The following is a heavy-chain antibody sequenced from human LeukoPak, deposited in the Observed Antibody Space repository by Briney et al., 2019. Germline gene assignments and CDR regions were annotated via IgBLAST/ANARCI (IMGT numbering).Heavy chain of an antibody. D-gene: IGHD1-26*01. J-gene: IGHJ4*02. V-gene: IGHV3-23*01. CDR3: ARDSSGSNGYYFDY. Sequence: GGSLRLSCAASGFTFSSYGMSWVRQAPGKGLEWVSAISGSGGSTYYADSVKGRFTISRDNAKNSLYLQMNSLRAEDTAVYYCARDSSGSNGYYFDYWGQGTLVTVSS. CDR1: GFTFSSYG. CDR2: ISGSGGST.